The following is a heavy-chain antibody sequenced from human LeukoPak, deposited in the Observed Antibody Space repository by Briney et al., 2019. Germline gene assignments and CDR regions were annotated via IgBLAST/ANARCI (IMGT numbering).Heavy chain of an antibody. CDR3: ARELQYYFDY. V-gene: IGHV4-31*03. J-gene: IGHJ4*02. CDR1: GGSISNGDHY. Sequence: SETLSLTCTVSGGSISNGDHYWSWIRQHPGKGLEWIGYIYYSGSTYYNPSLKSRVTISVDTSKNQFSLKLSSVTAADTAVYYCARELQYYFDYWGQGTLVTVSS. CDR2: IYYSGST. D-gene: IGHD4-11*01.